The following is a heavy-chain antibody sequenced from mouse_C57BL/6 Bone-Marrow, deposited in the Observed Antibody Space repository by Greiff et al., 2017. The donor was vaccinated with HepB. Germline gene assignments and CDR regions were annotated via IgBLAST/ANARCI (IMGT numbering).Heavy chain of an antibody. Sequence: EVKVEESGGGLVQPKGSLKLSCAASGFSFNTYAMNWVRQAPGKGLEWVARIRSKSNNYATYYADSVKDRFTISRDDSESMLYLQMNNLKTEDTAMYYCVRGSAMDYWGQGTSVTVSS. CDR1: GFSFNTYA. V-gene: IGHV10-1*01. CDR3: VRGSAMDY. J-gene: IGHJ4*01. CDR2: IRSKSNNYAT.